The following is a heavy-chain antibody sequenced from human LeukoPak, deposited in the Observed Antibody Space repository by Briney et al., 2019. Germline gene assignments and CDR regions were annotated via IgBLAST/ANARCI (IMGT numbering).Heavy chain of an antibody. CDR1: GGSISSYY. Sequence: SETLSLTCTVSGGSISSYYWSWIRQPPGKGLEWIGEINHSGSTNYNPSLKSRVTISVDTSKNQFSLKLSSVTAADTAVYYCARVLVPAAIAVDYWGQGTLVTVSS. D-gene: IGHD2-2*01. CDR3: ARVLVPAAIAVDY. CDR2: INHSGST. V-gene: IGHV4-34*01. J-gene: IGHJ4*02.